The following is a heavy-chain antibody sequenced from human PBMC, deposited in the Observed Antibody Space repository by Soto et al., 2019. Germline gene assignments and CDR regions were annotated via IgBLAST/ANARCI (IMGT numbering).Heavy chain of an antibody. CDR1: GYTFTGYY. Sequence: QVQLVQSGAEVKKPGASVKVSCKASGYTFTGYYMHWVRQAPGQGLEWMGWINPNSGGTNYAQKFQGWVTMTRDTSXSXXDMELSRLRSDDTAVYYCARDGDDSSSWYSSGMDVWGQGTTVTVSS. CDR2: INPNSGGT. CDR3: ARDGDDSSSWYSSGMDV. J-gene: IGHJ6*02. V-gene: IGHV1-2*04. D-gene: IGHD6-13*01.